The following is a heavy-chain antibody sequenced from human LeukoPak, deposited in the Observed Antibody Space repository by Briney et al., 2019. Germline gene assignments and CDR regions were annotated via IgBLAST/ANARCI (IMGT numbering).Heavy chain of an antibody. CDR3: ARDVLIPRRYYYYYYGMDV. J-gene: IGHJ6*02. Sequence: GGSLRLSCAASGFTFSSYWMSWVRQAPGKGLEWVANIKQDGSEKYYVDPVKGRFTISRDNAKNSLYLQMNSLRAEDTAVYYCARDVLIPRRYYYYYYGMDVWGQGTTVTVSS. CDR2: IKQDGSEK. D-gene: IGHD2-21*01. V-gene: IGHV3-7*01. CDR1: GFTFSSYW.